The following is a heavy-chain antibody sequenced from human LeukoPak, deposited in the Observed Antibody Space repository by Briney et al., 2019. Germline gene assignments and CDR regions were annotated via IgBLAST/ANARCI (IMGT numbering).Heavy chain of an antibody. J-gene: IGHJ4*02. CDR3: TTEGYCSGGNCYSYDN. CDR2: IKSKTDGGTT. CDR1: GFTFSSAW. V-gene: IGHV3-15*01. Sequence: GGSLRLSCAASGFTFSSAWLSWVRHAPGKGLEWVGRIKSKTDGGTTDYAAPVKGRFTISRDDSKNKLFLQMNSLKTEDTAVYYCTTEGYCSGGNCYSYDNWGQGTLVTVSS. D-gene: IGHD2-15*01.